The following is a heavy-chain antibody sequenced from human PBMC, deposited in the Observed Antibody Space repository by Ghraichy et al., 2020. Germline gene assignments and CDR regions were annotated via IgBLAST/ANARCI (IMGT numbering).Heavy chain of an antibody. D-gene: IGHD4-17*01. CDR3: ASAGVVDYGDILAFDI. CDR1: GGSISSGGYS. V-gene: IGHV4-30-2*01. J-gene: IGHJ3*02. Sequence: SETLSLTCAVSGGSISSGGYSWSWIRQPPGKGLEWIGYIYHSGSTYYNPSLKSRVTISVDKSKNQFSLKRSSVTAADTAVYYCASAGVVDYGDILAFDIWGQGTMVTVSS. CDR2: IYHSGST.